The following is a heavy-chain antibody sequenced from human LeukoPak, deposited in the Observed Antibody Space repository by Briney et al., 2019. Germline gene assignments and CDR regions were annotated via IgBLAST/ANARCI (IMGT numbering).Heavy chain of an antibody. J-gene: IGHJ6*02. CDR3: ARDRQGRGNYYGSGRGMDV. CDR2: INPNSGGT. D-gene: IGHD3-10*01. Sequence: ASAKVSCKASGYTFTSYAMHWVRQAPGQGLEWMGWINPNSGGTNYAQKFQGWVTMTRDTSISTAYMELSRLRSDDTAVYYCARDRQGRGNYYGSGRGMDVWGQGTTVTVSS. CDR1: GYTFTSYA. V-gene: IGHV1-2*04.